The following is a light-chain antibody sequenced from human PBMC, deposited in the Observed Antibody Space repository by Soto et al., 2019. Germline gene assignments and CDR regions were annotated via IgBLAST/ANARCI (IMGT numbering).Light chain of an antibody. V-gene: IGLV2-14*03. J-gene: IGLJ1*01. Sequence: QSVLTQPASVSGSPGQSITISCTGTSSDVGGYNYVSWYQHHPGKAPKLIIYGVTNRPSGVSNPFSGSKSGNTASLTISGLQPEDEADYYCSSYTTSNTRQIVFGTGTKVTVL. CDR3: SSYTTSNTRQIV. CDR1: SSDVGGYNY. CDR2: GVT.